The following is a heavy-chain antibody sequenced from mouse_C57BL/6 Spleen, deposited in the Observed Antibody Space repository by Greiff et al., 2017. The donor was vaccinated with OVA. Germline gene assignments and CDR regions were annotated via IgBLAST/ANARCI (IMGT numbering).Heavy chain of an antibody. V-gene: IGHV1-72*01. J-gene: IGHJ4*01. Sequence: QVQLQQPGAELVKPGASVKLSCKASGYTFTSYWMHWVKQRPGRGLEWIGRIDTNSGGTTYNEKFQSKATLTVDKASSTSYMQLSSLTSEDSAVYYCARNDYDERGGAMDYWGQGTSVTVSA. CDR2: IDTNSGGT. D-gene: IGHD2-4*01. CDR3: ARNDYDERGGAMDY. CDR1: GYTFTSYW.